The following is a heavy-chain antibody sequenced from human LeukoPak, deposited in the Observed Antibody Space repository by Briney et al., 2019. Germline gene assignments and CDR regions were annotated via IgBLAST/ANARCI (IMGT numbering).Heavy chain of an antibody. CDR3: ARDGGDDAFDI. J-gene: IGHJ3*02. V-gene: IGHV3-53*01. CDR2: IYSGGST. Sequence: PGGSLRLSCAASGFTVSSNYMSWVRQAPGKGLEWVSVIYSGGSTYYADSVKGRFTISRDNSKNTLYLRMNSLRAEDTAVYYCARDGGDDAFDIWGQGTMVTVSS. CDR1: GFTVSSNY. D-gene: IGHD3-10*01.